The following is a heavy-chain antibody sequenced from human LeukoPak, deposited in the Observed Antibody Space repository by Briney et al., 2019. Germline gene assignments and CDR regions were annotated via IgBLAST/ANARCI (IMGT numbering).Heavy chain of an antibody. Sequence: SGPTLVKPTQTLTLTCTFSGFSLSTTEVGVDWIRQPPGKTPEWLALIYGNDARLYSSSLRSRLTITKDTSKNQVFLTMTNMDPVDTATYYCAHSLWGEFPYFDYWGQGTLVTVSS. D-gene: IGHD3-16*01. J-gene: IGHJ4*02. CDR1: GFSLSTTEVG. V-gene: IGHV2-5*01. CDR3: AHSLWGEFPYFDY. CDR2: IYGNDAR.